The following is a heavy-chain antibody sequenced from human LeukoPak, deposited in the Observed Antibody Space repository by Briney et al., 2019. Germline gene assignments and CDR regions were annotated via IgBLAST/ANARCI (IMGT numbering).Heavy chain of an antibody. Sequence: GGSLRLSCVASGFTFRTYEMNWVRQAPGKGLEWVSAISGSGGSTYYADSVKGRFTISRDNSKNTLYLQMNSLRAEDTAVYYCAKDRNYGDYALDYWGQGTLVTVSS. D-gene: IGHD4-17*01. CDR2: ISGSGGST. J-gene: IGHJ4*02. CDR3: AKDRNYGDYALDY. V-gene: IGHV3-23*01. CDR1: GFTFRTYE.